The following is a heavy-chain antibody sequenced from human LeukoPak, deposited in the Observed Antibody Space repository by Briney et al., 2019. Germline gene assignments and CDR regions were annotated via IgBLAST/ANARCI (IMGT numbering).Heavy chain of an antibody. J-gene: IGHJ5*02. CDR1: GGSISSNNW. V-gene: IGHV4-4*02. CDR2: IYHSGSP. CDR3: AREGRYYYDSSGYGNPRWFDP. Sequence: SGTLSLTCAVSGGSISSNNWWGWVRQPPGKGLEWIGEIYHSGSPNYNPSLKSRVTISVDKSRNHFSLNLSSVTAADTAVYYCAREGRYYYDSSGYGNPRWFDPWGQGTLVTVSS. D-gene: IGHD3-22*01.